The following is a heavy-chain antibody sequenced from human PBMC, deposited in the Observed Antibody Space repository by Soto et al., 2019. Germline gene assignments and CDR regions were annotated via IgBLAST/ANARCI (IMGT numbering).Heavy chain of an antibody. V-gene: IGHV4-59*01. J-gene: IGHJ4*02. Sequence: SETLSLTCTVSGGSISSYYWSWIRQPPGKGLEWIGYIYYSGSTNYNPSLKSRVTISVDTSKNQFSLKLSSVTAADTAVYYCARKVREVHYFDYWGQGTLDTVSS. CDR1: GGSISSYY. CDR3: ARKVREVHYFDY. CDR2: IYYSGST.